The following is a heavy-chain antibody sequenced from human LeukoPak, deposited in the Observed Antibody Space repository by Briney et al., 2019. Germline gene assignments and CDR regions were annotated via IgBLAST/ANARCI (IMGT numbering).Heavy chain of an antibody. CDR2: VHTSGST. J-gene: IGHJ4*02. CDR3: ARDLLYSISSDGQGC. V-gene: IGHV4-4*07. CDR1: GGSISSYY. D-gene: IGHD6-6*01. Sequence: SETLSLTCTVSGGSISSYYWSWIRQPAGKGLEWIGRVHTSGSTNYHPSLKSRVTMSVDTAKNQFSLKLSSATAADTAVYYCARDLLYSISSDGQGCWGQGTLVTVSS.